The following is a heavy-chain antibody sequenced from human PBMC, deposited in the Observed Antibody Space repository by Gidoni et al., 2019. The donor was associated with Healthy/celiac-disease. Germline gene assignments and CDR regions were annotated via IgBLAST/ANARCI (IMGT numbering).Heavy chain of an antibody. V-gene: IGHV1-69*01. CDR3: ARTNRGYTAMVRPYYYYGMDV. CDR1: GGTFSSYA. D-gene: IGHD5-18*01. J-gene: IGHJ6*02. CDR2: IIPIFGTA. Sequence: QVQLVQSGAEVKKPGSSVTVSCKASGGTFSSYASSWVRQAPGQGLEWMGGIIPIFGTANYAQKFQGRVTITADESTSTAYMELSSLRSEDTAVYYCARTNRGYTAMVRPYYYYGMDVWGQGTTVTVSS.